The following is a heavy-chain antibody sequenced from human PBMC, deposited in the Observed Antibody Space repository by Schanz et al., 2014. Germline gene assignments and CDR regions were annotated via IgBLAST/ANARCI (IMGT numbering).Heavy chain of an antibody. V-gene: IGHV4-4*02. CDR1: GDSISSSNW. D-gene: IGHD3-10*01. Sequence: QVQLQESGPGLVKPSGTLSLTCAVSGDSISSSNWWSWVRQPPGKGLEWIGEIYHSGRTNYNPSLKSRVTIAVDKSNNEFSLKLSSVTAADTAVYYCARGAGGGSGTYYGAYYNYYYMDVWGKGTTVTVSS. J-gene: IGHJ6*03. CDR3: ARGAGGGSGTYYGAYYNYYYMDV. CDR2: IYHSGRT.